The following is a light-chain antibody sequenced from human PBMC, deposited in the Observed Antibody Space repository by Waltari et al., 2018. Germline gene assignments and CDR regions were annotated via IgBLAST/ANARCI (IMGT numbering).Light chain of an antibody. CDR1: SSDVGGYNY. J-gene: IGLJ3*02. V-gene: IGLV2-8*01. CDR3: SSYAGGSWV. Sequence: QSALTQPPSASGSPGQSVTISCTGTSSDVGGYNYVSWYQQNPGKAPKLMIYEVTKRPSGVPDPFSGSKSGNTASLTVSGLQTEDEADYYCSSYAGGSWVFGGGTKLTVL. CDR2: EVT.